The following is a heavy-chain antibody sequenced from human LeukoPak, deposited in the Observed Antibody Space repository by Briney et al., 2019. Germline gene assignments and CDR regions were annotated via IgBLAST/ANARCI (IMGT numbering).Heavy chain of an antibody. CDR1: GGSISSYY. CDR2: IYYSEST. CDR3: ARLTGTTSPNWFDP. J-gene: IGHJ5*02. V-gene: IGHV4-59*08. D-gene: IGHD1-20*01. Sequence: PSETLSLTCTVSGGSISSYYWSWIRQPPGKGLEWIGYIYYSESTNYNPSLKSRVTISVDTSKNQFSLKLSSVTAADTAVYYCARLTGTTSPNWFDPWGQGTLVAVSS.